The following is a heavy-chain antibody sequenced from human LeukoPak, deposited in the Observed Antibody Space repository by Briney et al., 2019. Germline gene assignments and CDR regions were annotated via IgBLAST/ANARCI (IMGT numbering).Heavy chain of an antibody. CDR2: TYYRTKWYN. D-gene: IGHD6-13*01. CDR1: GDSVSRNDAS. Sequence: SQTLSLTCDISGDSVSRNDASWNWIRQSPSRGLEWLGRTYYRTKWYNDSAMSVKSRITINPDTSKNQLSLQLNSVTPEDTAVYYCARGASSWSVSLFDPWGQGTLVTVSS. V-gene: IGHV6-1*01. CDR3: ARGASSWSVSLFDP. J-gene: IGHJ5*02.